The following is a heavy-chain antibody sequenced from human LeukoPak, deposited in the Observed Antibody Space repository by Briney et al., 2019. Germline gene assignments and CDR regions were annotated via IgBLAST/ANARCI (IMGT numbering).Heavy chain of an antibody. CDR1: GYTFINYG. CDR2: ISGYNGNT. J-gene: IGHJ5*02. D-gene: IGHD3-10*01. V-gene: IGHV1-18*01. CDR3: ARDGSGSYYNVSWFDP. Sequence: ASVKVSCKASGYTFINYGISWVRQAPGQGLEWMGWISGYNGNTKYEEKLQGRVTMTTDTSTSTVYMELRSLRSEDTGVYYCARDGSGSYYNVSWFDPWGQGTLVAVSS.